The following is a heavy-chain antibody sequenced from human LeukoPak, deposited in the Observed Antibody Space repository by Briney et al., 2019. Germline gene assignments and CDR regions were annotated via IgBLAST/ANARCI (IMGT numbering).Heavy chain of an antibody. V-gene: IGHV4-61*02. Sequence: PSQTLSLTCTVSGGSISSGGYYWSWIRQPAGKGLEWIGRIYTSGSTNYNPSLKSRVTISVDTSKNQFSLKLSSVTAADTAVYYCARVYGNYYYMDVWGKGTTVTVSS. CDR1: GGSISSGGYY. D-gene: IGHD4-17*01. CDR3: ARVYGNYYYMDV. CDR2: IYTSGST. J-gene: IGHJ6*03.